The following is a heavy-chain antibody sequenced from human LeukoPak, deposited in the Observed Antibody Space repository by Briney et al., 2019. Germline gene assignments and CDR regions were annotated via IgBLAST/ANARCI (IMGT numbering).Heavy chain of an antibody. D-gene: IGHD6-13*01. CDR3: ASIAAAGSVHFDY. J-gene: IGHJ4*02. CDR1: GFTFSSYG. CDR2: IWYDGSNK. Sequence: GRSLRLSCAASGFTFSSYGMHWARQAPGKGLEWVAVIWYDGSNKYYADSVKGRFTISRDNSKNTLYLQMNSLRAEDTAVYYCASIAAAGSVHFDYWGQGTLVTVSS. V-gene: IGHV3-33*01.